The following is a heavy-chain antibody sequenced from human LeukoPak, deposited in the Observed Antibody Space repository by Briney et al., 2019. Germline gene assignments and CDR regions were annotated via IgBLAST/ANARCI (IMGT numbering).Heavy chain of an antibody. V-gene: IGHV3-7*01. CDR1: GFTFSSYW. Sequence: GGSLRLSCAASGFTFSSYWMSWVRQAPGKGLEWVANIKQDGSEKYYVDSVKGRFTISRDNAKNSLYLQMNSLRAEDTAVYYCARDRRPSYCSSTSCYNPSDYWGQGTLVTVS. CDR2: IKQDGSEK. CDR3: ARDRRPSYCSSTSCYNPSDY. J-gene: IGHJ4*02. D-gene: IGHD2-2*02.